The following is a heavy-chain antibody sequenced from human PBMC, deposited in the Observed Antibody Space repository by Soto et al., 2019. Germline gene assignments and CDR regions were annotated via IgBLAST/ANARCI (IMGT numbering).Heavy chain of an antibody. J-gene: IGHJ5*02. V-gene: IGHV1-69*01. D-gene: IGHD3-22*01. CDR3: ARDPGTMIAGPPRRETYGWLDP. CDR1: GGTFTYYG. Sequence: QVQLVQSGAEVKRPGSSVKLSCKASGGTFTYYGISWVRQAPGQGLEWMGGIIPIIGPATYAQKFQGRLTITADQSTSTAYMELSSLGSEDTALYSCARDPGTMIAGPPRRETYGWLDPWGQGTLVTVSS. CDR2: IIPIIGPA.